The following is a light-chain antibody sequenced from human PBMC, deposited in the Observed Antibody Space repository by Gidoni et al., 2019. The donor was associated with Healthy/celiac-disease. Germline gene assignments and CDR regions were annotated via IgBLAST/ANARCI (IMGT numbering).Light chain of an antibody. CDR1: QSVSSY. CDR3: QQRSNWPPET. J-gene: IGKJ1*01. CDR2: DAS. V-gene: IGKV3-11*01. Sequence: EIVFTQSPATLSLSPGERATLSCRASQSVSSYLAWYQQKPGQAPRLLIYDASNRATGIPARFSGSGSGTDFTLTNSSLEPEDFAVYYCQQRSNWPPETFGQGTKVEIK.